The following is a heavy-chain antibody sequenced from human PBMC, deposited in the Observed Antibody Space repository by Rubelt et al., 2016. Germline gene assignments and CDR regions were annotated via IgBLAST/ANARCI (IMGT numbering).Heavy chain of an antibody. CDR3: ARIDIVVVPSATFDH. J-gene: IGHJ4*02. V-gene: IGHV4-34*01. Sequence: QVQLQQWGAGLLKPSETLSLTCAVYGGSFSGYYWSWIRQPPGKGLEWIGEINHSGSTNYNPSLKSRVTISVAPSKNQFSLKLSSVTAADTALYYCARIDIVVVPSATFDHWGQGTLVTVSS. CDR2: INHSGST. D-gene: IGHD2-2*01. CDR1: GGSFSGYY.